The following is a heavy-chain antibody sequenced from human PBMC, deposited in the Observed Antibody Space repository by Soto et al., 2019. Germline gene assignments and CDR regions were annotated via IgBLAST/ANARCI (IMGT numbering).Heavy chain of an antibody. V-gene: IGHV4-61*08. CDR3: ASLSIGWEFPFDH. CDR2: ISHSGIT. D-gene: IGHD1-26*01. CDR1: GDSVNNDAYY. J-gene: IGHJ4*02. Sequence: QVQLLESGPGLMKPSETLSLTCTVSGDSVNNDAYYWSWIRQPQGKGLEWIGYISHSGITYYNPSLRSRVIMSIDMSVNQVSLRLISVTAADTAVYYCASLSIGWEFPFDHWGQGTLVNVSS.